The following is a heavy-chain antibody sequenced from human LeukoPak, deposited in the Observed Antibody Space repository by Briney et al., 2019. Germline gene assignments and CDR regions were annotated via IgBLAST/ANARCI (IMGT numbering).Heavy chain of an antibody. Sequence: GGSLRLSCAASGFTVSSNYMSWVRQAPGKGLQWVSSISGSGGLTYHADSVKGRFTISRDNSKNTLYLQMNSLRAEDTAVYYCAKLWKPRGWFGDYWGQGTLVTVSS. D-gene: IGHD3-10*01. J-gene: IGHJ4*02. CDR1: GFTVSSNY. V-gene: IGHV3-23*01. CDR3: AKLWKPRGWFGDY. CDR2: ISGSGGLT.